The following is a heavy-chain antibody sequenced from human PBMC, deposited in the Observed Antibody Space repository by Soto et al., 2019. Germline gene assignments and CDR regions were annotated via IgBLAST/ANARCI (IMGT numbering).Heavy chain of an antibody. CDR2: IYYSGST. J-gene: IGHJ4*02. CDR3: ARKSTVTTCFDY. D-gene: IGHD4-17*01. CDR1: GGSISSGGYY. Sequence: SETLSLTCTVSGGSISSGGYYWSWIRQLPGRGLEWIGYIYYSGSTHYNPSLKSRITMSVDTSKNQFSLKLSSVTAADTAVYYCARKSTVTTCFDYWGQGTLVTVS. V-gene: IGHV4-31*03.